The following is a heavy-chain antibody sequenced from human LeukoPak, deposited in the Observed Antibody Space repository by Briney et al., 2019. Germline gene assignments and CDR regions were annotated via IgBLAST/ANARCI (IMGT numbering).Heavy chain of an antibody. V-gene: IGHV1-24*01. Sequence: ASVKVSCKVSGYTLTELSMHWVRQAPGKGLEWMGGFDPEDGETIYAQKFQGRVTMTEDTSTDTAYMELSSLRSEDTAVYYCATVGASIAVAGTPLYYFNYWGQGTLVTVSS. CDR1: GYTLTELS. D-gene: IGHD6-19*01. J-gene: IGHJ4*02. CDR3: ATVGASIAVAGTPLYYFNY. CDR2: FDPEDGET.